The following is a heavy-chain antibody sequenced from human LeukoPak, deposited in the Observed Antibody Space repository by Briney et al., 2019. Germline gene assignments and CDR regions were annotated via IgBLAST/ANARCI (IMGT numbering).Heavy chain of an antibody. J-gene: IGHJ4*02. CDR1: RFTFNHYA. Sequence: GGSLRLSCAASRFTFNHYAMYWVRQAPGKGLEWVSSIFPSGGEIHYADSVRGRFTISRDNSKSTLSLQMNSLRVEDTAEYYCAKGYSGYYAMYYFDYWGQGTRVTVSS. CDR3: AKGYSGYYAMYYFDY. CDR2: IFPSGGEI. D-gene: IGHD3-22*01. V-gene: IGHV3-23*01.